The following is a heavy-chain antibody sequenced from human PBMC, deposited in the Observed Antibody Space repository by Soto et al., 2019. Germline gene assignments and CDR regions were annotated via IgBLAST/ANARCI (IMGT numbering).Heavy chain of an antibody. CDR1: GFSLSTSGMC. CDR3: ARIRIAAAGNVYDY. J-gene: IGHJ4*02. CDR2: IDWDDDK. D-gene: IGHD6-13*01. Sequence: SGPTLVNPTQTLTLTCTFSGFSLSTSGMCVSWIRQPPGKALEWLARIDWDDDKYYSTSLKTRLTISKDTSKNQVVLTMTNMDPVDTATYYCARIRIAAAGNVYDYWGQGTLVTVSS. V-gene: IGHV2-70*11.